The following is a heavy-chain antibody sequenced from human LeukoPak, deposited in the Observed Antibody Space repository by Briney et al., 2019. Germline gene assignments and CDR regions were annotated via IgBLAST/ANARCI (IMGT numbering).Heavy chain of an antibody. CDR2: ISYDGSNK. J-gene: IGHJ4*02. D-gene: IGHD3-10*01. V-gene: IGHV3-30*04. CDR3: ARKWFGELSHYFDY. Sequence: GGSLRLSCAASGFSNYTMHWVRQAPGKGLEWVAVISYDGSNKYYADSVKGRFTISRDNAKNSLYLQMNSLRAEDTALYYCARKWFGELSHYFDYWGQGTLVTVS. CDR1: GFSNYT.